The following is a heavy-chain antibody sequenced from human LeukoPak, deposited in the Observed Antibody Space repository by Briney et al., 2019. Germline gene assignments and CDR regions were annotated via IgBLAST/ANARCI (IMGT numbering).Heavy chain of an antibody. V-gene: IGHV3-21*01. J-gene: IGHJ4*02. D-gene: IGHD3-22*01. Sequence: GGSLRLSCAASGFTFRAYSMNWVRQAPGKGLEWVSSISSSSSYIYYADSVKGRFTISRDNAKNSLYLQMNSLRAEDTAVYYCARPYYDSSGYYEPNYFDYWGQGTLVTVSS. CDR2: ISSSSSYI. CDR1: GFTFRAYS. CDR3: ARPYYDSSGYYEPNYFDY.